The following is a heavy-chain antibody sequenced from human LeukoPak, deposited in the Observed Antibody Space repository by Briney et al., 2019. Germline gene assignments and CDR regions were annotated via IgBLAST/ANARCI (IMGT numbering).Heavy chain of an antibody. J-gene: IGHJ6*02. CDR3: ATEAVAGRSYYYGMDV. D-gene: IGHD6-19*01. Sequence: AAVTVCCTVSGYTLTELSMHWVRQAPGKGLEWMGGFDPEDGETIYAQKFQGRVTMTEDTSTDTAYMELSSLRSEDTAVYYCATEAVAGRSYYYGMDVWGQGTTVTVSS. V-gene: IGHV1-24*01. CDR1: GYTLTELS. CDR2: FDPEDGET.